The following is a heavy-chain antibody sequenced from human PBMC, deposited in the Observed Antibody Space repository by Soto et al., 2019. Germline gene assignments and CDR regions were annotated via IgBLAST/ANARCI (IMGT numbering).Heavy chain of an antibody. J-gene: IGHJ6*02. D-gene: IGHD3-9*01. CDR2: IYYSGST. Sequence: SETLSLTCTVSGDSIRSGNHYWSWNRQPPGKGLEWIGYIYYSGSTYYSPSLKIRVTISVETSKNQFSLKLNSETAADTAVYYCASVDILTVYGCMDVWGQGTTVTVSS. CDR1: GDSIRSGNHY. CDR3: ASVDILTVYGCMDV. V-gene: IGHV4-30-4*01.